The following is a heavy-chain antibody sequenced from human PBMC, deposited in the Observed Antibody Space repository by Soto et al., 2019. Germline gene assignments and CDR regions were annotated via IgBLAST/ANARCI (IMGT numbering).Heavy chain of an antibody. CDR3: ARDADAFDI. Sequence: GGSLRLSCAASGFTFSSYAMHWVRQAPGKGLEWVAVISYDGSNKYYADSVKGRFTISRDNSKNTLYLQMNSLRAEDTAVYYCARDADAFDIWGQGTMVTVSS. CDR1: GFTFSSYA. CDR2: ISYDGSNK. J-gene: IGHJ3*02. V-gene: IGHV3-30-3*01.